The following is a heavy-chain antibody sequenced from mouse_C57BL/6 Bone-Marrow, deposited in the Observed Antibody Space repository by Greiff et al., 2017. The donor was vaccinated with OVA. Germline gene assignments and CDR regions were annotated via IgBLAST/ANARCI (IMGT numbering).Heavy chain of an antibody. V-gene: IGHV3-6*01. J-gene: IGHJ4*01. CDR2: ISYDGSN. CDR3: ATNYDCPYAMDY. Sequence: EVKLQESGPGLVKPSQSLSLTCSVTGYSITSGYYWNWIRQFPGNKLEWMGYISYDGSNNYNPSLKNRISITRDTSKNQFFLKLNSVTTEDTATYYCATNYDCPYAMDYWGQGTSVTVSS. CDR1: GYSITSGYY. D-gene: IGHD2-4*01.